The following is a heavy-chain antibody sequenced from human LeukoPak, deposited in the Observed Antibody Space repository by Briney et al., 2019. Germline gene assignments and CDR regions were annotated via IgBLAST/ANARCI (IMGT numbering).Heavy chain of an antibody. D-gene: IGHD1-26*01. Sequence: GGSLRLSCAASGFTFSAYGMSWVRQSPGQGLEWVSGISANGSITFYARSVRGRFTISRDNAKNSLYLQMNSLRAEDTAVYYCARTKTVGAKGVVAAFDIWGQGTMVTVSS. CDR2: ISANGSIT. V-gene: IGHV3-21*06. CDR3: ARTKTVGAKGVVAAFDI. J-gene: IGHJ3*02. CDR1: GFTFSAYG.